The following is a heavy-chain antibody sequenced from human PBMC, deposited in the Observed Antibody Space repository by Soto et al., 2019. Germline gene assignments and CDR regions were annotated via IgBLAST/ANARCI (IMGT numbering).Heavy chain of an antibody. V-gene: IGHV3-23*01. D-gene: IGHD6-13*01. CDR1: GFTFSAYS. Sequence: PGGSLRLSCGASGFTFSAYSMNWVRQAPGKGLEWVSVISGSSDSTYYADSVKGRFTISRDNSKNTLYLQMNSLRAEDTAVYYCARRGTGTYFDYWGQGTLVTVYS. CDR2: ISGSSDST. CDR3: ARRGTGTYFDY. J-gene: IGHJ4*02.